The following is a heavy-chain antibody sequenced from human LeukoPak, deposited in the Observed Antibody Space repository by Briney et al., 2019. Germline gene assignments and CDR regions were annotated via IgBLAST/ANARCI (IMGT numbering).Heavy chain of an antibody. D-gene: IGHD6-13*01. V-gene: IGHV3-23*01. J-gene: IGHJ3*02. Sequence: GGSLRLSCSASRFTFSSYTMNWVRQAPGKGLEWVSAISGSGGSTYYADSVKGRFTISRDNSKNTLYLQMNSLRAEDTAVYYCAKDPAGMGAFDIWGQGTMVTVSS. CDR3: AKDPAGMGAFDI. CDR1: RFTFSSYT. CDR2: ISGSGGST.